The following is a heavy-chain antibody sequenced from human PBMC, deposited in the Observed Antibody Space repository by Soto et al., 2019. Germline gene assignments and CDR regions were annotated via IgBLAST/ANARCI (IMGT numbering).Heavy chain of an antibody. CDR2: ISYSGST. Sequence: SETLSLTCTVSGGSISSGGYYWSWIRQHPGTGLEWIGYISYSGSTYYNPSLKSRVTISVDTSKNQFSLKLSSVTAADTAVYYCASRYGSCFAYWGQGTLVPVSS. V-gene: IGHV4-31*03. CDR1: GGSISSGGYY. D-gene: IGHD5-18*01. J-gene: IGHJ4*02. CDR3: ASRYGSCFAY.